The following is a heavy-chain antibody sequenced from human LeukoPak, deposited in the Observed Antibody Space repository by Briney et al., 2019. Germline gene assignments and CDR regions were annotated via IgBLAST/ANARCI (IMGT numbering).Heavy chain of an antibody. CDR3: AAWDTAMALRGGFSDY. D-gene: IGHD5-18*01. V-gene: IGHV1-24*01. CDR2: FDPEDGET. J-gene: IGHJ4*02. Sequence: ASVKVSCKVSGYTLTELSMHWVRQAPGKGLEWMGGFDPEDGETIYAQKFRGRVTMTEDTSTDIACMELSSLRSEDTAVYYCAAWDTAMALRGGFSDYWGQGTLVTVSS. CDR1: GYTLTELS.